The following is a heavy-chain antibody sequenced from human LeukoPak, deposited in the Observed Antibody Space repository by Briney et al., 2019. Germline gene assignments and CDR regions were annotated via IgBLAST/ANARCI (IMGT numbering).Heavy chain of an antibody. D-gene: IGHD3-22*01. CDR1: GGSISSYY. CDR3: ASGYYDSSGYYYFDY. CDR2: IYYSGST. V-gene: IGHV4-59*08. Sequence: SETLSLTCTVSGGSISSYYWSWIRQPPGKGLEWIGYIYYSGSTNYNPSLRSRVTISVDTSKNQFSLKLSSVTAVDTAVYYCASGYYDSSGYYYFDYWGQGTLVTVSS. J-gene: IGHJ4*02.